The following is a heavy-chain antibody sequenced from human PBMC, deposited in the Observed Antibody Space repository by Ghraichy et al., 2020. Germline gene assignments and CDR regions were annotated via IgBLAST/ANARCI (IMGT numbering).Heavy chain of an antibody. D-gene: IGHD1-1*01. CDR1: GHSISSDYY. J-gene: IGHJ5*02. CDR2: INHSGET. CDR3: ARLETTESGNWFDA. Sequence: SETLSLTCSVSGHSISSDYYWVWVRQPPGKGPEWIGSINHSGETYYHPSLKSRVTISVDTSKNQFSLKWISATAADTAVYYLARLETTESGNWFDAWGQGILVTISS. V-gene: IGHV4-38-2*02.